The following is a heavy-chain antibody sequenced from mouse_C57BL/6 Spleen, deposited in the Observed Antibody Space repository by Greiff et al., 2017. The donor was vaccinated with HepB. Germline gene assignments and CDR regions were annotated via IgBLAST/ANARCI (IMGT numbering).Heavy chain of an antibody. D-gene: IGHD3-3*01. CDR3: ARGGDRYFDV. V-gene: IGHV1-81*01. Sequence: QVQLKESGAELARPGASVKLSCKASGYTFTSYGISWVKQRTGQGLEWIGEIYPRSGNTYYNEKFKGKATLTADKSSSTAYMELRSLTSEDSAVYFCARGGDRYFDVWGTGTTVTVSS. J-gene: IGHJ1*03. CDR1: GYTFTSYG. CDR2: IYPRSGNT.